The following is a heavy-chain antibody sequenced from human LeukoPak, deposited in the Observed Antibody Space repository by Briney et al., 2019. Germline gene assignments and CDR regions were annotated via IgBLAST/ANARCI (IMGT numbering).Heavy chain of an antibody. Sequence: GGSLRLSCAASGFAFSTSAMNWVRQVPGKGLEWVSSIDYDSSHIYYAASVRGRFTISRDNARNSVYLQMNSLRVEDTAVYYCARDPLRYLRVGHYDYWGQGTLVAVSS. D-gene: IGHD3-9*01. CDR2: IDYDSSHI. V-gene: IGHV3-21*01. J-gene: IGHJ4*02. CDR1: GFAFSTSA. CDR3: ARDPLRYLRVGHYDY.